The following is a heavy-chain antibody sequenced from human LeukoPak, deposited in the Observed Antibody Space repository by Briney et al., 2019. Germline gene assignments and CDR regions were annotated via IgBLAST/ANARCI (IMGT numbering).Heavy chain of an antibody. CDR2: ISGSDDGT. Sequence: PGGSLRLSCAASGFTFSIYAMSWVRQAPGKGLEWVSAISGSDDGTYYSDSVKGRFTISRDNSKNTLYLQMNSLRADDTAVFYCAKSWGVEYSSGFFSGVGSWGQGTLVTVSS. CDR3: AKSWGVEYSSGFFSGVGS. CDR1: GFTFSIYA. J-gene: IGHJ4*02. V-gene: IGHV3-23*01. D-gene: IGHD3-22*01.